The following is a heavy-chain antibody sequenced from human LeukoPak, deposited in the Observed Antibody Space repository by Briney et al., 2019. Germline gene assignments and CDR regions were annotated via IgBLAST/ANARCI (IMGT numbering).Heavy chain of an antibody. J-gene: IGHJ4*02. CDR3: ARCSGGSCWLDY. CDR1: GFTFSSYS. CDR2: ISSSSSYI. V-gene: IGHV3-21*01. Sequence: GGSLRLSCAASGFTFSSYSTNWVRQAPGKGLEWVSSISSSSSYIYYADSVKGRFTISRDNAKNSLYLQMNSLRAEDTAVYYCARCSGGSCWLDYWGQGTLVTVSS. D-gene: IGHD2-15*01.